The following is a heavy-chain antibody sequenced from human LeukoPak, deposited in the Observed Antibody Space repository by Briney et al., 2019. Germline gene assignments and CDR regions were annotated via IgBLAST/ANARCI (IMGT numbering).Heavy chain of an antibody. CDR1: GFTVSSNY. CDR2: IYSGGST. J-gene: IGHJ6*02. V-gene: IGHV3-53*01. CDR3: ARDPREVDRVWDYYGMDV. Sequence: GGSLRLSCAASGFTVSSNYMSWVRRAPGKGLEWVSVIYSGGSTYYADSVKGRFTISRDNSKNTLYLQMNSLRAEDTAVYYCARDPREVDRVWDYYGMDVWGQGTTVTVSS. D-gene: IGHD5-12*01.